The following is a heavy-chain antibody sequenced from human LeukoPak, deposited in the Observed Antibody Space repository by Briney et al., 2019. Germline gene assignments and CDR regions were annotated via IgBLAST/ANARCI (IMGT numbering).Heavy chain of an antibody. J-gene: IGHJ4*02. CDR3: ARGAVREVIVPSLDY. Sequence: GESLKISCKGSGYSFTSYWIGWVRQMPGKGLEWMGIIYPGDSDTRYSPSFQGQVTISADKSISTAYLQWSSLKASDTAMYYCARGAVREVIVPSLDYWGQGTLVTVSS. CDR2: IYPGDSDT. V-gene: IGHV5-51*01. CDR1: GYSFTSYW. D-gene: IGHD3-10*01.